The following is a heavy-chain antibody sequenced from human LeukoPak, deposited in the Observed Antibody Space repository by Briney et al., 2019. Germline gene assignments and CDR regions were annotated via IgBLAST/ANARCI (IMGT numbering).Heavy chain of an antibody. Sequence: ASVKVSCKVSGYTLTELSMHWVRQAPGKGLEWMGGFDPEDGETIYAQKFQGRVTMTEDTSTDTAYMELSSLRSEDTAVYYCATGAYYGSGSYSMWKAYFDYWGQGTLVTVSS. CDR2: FDPEDGET. D-gene: IGHD3-10*01. V-gene: IGHV1-24*01. CDR3: ATGAYYGSGSYSMWKAYFDY. CDR1: GYTLTELS. J-gene: IGHJ4*02.